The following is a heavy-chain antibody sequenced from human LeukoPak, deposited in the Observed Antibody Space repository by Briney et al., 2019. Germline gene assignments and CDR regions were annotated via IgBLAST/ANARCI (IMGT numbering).Heavy chain of an antibody. CDR1: GFTFSSYE. CDR2: ISSSGSTI. CDR3: AKDYYGHYYFDY. V-gene: IGHV3-48*03. J-gene: IGHJ4*02. D-gene: IGHD4-17*01. Sequence: GGSLRLSCAASGFTFSSYEMNWVRQAPGKGLEWVSYISSSGSTIYYADSVKGRVTISRDNAKNSQYLQMNSLRAEATAVYYCAKDYYGHYYFDYWGQGTLVTVSS.